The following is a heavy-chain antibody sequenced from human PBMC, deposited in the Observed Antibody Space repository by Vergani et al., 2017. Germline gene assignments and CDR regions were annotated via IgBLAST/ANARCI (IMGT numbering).Heavy chain of an antibody. CDR3: AKEGGGYCSGGTCYREY. Sequence: QVQLVESGGGVVQPGGSLRLSCAASGFTFNSYGMHWVRPAPGKGLEWVASIRSDESRRYYGDSMEGPFTISRDNSKNTLYLQMKSLRPEDTAVYYCAKEGGGYCSGGTCYREYWGQGTLVIVSS. CDR1: GFTFNSYG. CDR2: IRSDESRR. J-gene: IGHJ4*02. V-gene: IGHV3-30*02. D-gene: IGHD2-15*01.